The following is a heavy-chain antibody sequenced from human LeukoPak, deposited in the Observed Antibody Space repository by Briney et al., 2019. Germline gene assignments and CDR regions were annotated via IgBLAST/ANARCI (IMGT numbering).Heavy chain of an antibody. V-gene: IGHV4-39*07. CDR3: AREMVAAAGLDY. J-gene: IGHJ4*02. Sequence: NTSETLSLTCTVSGGSISSSSYYWGWIRQPPGKGLEWIGSIYYSGSTYYDPSLKSRVTISVDTSKNQFSLKLSSVTAADTAVYYCAREMVAAAGLDYWGQGTLVTVSS. CDR2: IYYSGST. D-gene: IGHD6-13*01. CDR1: GGSISSSSYY.